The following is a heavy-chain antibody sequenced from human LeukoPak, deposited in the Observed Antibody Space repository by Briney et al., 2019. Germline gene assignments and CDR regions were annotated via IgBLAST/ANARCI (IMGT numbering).Heavy chain of an antibody. Sequence: SETLSLTCTVPGGSISSSSYYWGWIRQPPGKGLEWIGSIYYSGSTYYNPSLKGRVTISVDTSKNQFSLKLSSVTAADTAVYYCARRAAAAWLHYVFDPWGQGTLVTVSS. D-gene: IGHD5-12*01. CDR2: IYYSGST. CDR3: ARRAAAAWLHYVFDP. J-gene: IGHJ5*02. V-gene: IGHV4-39*01. CDR1: GGSISSSSYY.